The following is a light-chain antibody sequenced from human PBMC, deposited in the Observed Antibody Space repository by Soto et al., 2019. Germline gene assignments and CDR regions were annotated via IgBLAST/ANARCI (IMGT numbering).Light chain of an antibody. Sequence: EIVLTQSPGTMSLYPGQRATLSCRASQSVSSNYLGWYQHKPGHPPRLLISGAYRRATGIPDRFSGGGSGTDFTLTLSRLEPEDFAVYYCQQYGSSPVTFGPGNTVEIK. CDR3: QQYGSSPVT. J-gene: IGKJ3*01. CDR1: QSVSSNY. CDR2: GAY. V-gene: IGKV3-20*01.